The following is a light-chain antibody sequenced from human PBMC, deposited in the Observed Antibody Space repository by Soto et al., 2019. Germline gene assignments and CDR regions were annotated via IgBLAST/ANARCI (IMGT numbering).Light chain of an antibody. CDR3: AAWDDSLNGRV. CDR2: TNN. J-gene: IGLJ1*01. CDR1: SSNIGSNT. V-gene: IGLV1-44*01. Sequence: QSVLTQPPSASGTPGQRVTISCSGSSSNIGSNTVNWYQQLPGTAPNLLIFTNNQRPSGVPDRFSGSKSGTPASLAISGLQSEDEADYYCAAWDDSLNGRVFGTGTKVTVL.